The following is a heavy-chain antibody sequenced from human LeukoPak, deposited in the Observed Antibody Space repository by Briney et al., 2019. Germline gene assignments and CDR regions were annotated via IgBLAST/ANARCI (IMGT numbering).Heavy chain of an antibody. J-gene: IGHJ5*02. D-gene: IGHD4/OR15-4a*01. V-gene: IGHV3-53*01. CDR2: IYSGGNT. CDR1: GFTVSSKY. Sequence: GGSLRFSCAASGFTVSSKYMSWVRQAPGKGLEWVSLIYSGGNTYYADSVKGRFTISRDNSKNTLYLQMNSLRAEDTAVYYCARERGAVGWFDPWGQGTLVTVSS. CDR3: ARERGAVGWFDP.